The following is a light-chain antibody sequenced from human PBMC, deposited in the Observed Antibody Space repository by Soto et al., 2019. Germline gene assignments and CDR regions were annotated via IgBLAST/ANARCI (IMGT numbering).Light chain of an antibody. CDR1: SSNIGAGYD. CDR3: ISYTGSSTSYV. V-gene: IGLV1-40*01. CDR2: GNS. Sequence: QSALTQPPSVSGAPGQRVTISCTGSSSNIGAGYDVHWYQQLPGTAPKLLIYGNSNRPSGVPDRFSGSKSGTSASLAITGLQAEDEADYYCISYTGSSTSYVFGSGTKVTVL. J-gene: IGLJ1*01.